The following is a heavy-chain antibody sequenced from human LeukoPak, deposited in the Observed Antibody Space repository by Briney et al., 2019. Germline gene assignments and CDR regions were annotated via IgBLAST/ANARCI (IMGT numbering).Heavy chain of an antibody. D-gene: IGHD6-6*01. Sequence: GGSLRLSCAASGFTFSSYSMNWVRQAPGKGLEWVSSISSSSSYIYYADSVKGRFTISRDNAKNSLYLQMNSLRAEDTAVYYCARSKIAARNWFDPGGQGTLVTVSS. CDR1: GFTFSSYS. CDR3: ARSKIAARNWFDP. J-gene: IGHJ5*02. CDR2: ISSSSSYI. V-gene: IGHV3-21*01.